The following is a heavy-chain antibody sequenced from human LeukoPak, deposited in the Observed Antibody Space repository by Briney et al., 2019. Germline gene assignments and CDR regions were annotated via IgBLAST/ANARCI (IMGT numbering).Heavy chain of an antibody. CDR2: ISTSGTTI. J-gene: IGHJ4*02. Sequence: GGSLRLSCAASGFTFSSYEMNWVRQAPGKGLEWVSYISTSGTTIYYADSVKGRFTISRDNAKNSLYLQMNSLRAEDTAVYYCAGAGSYFDYWGQGTLVTVSS. CDR3: AGAGSYFDY. D-gene: IGHD6-19*01. CDR1: GFTFSSYE. V-gene: IGHV3-48*03.